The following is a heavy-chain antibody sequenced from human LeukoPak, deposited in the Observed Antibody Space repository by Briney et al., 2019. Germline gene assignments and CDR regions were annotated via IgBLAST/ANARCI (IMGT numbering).Heavy chain of an antibody. CDR2: ISAYNGNT. CDR1: GYTFTGYY. Sequence: ASVKVSCKASGYTFTGYYMHWVRQAPGQGLEWMGWISAYNGNTNYAQKLQGRVTMTTDTSTSTAYMELRSLRSDDTAVYYCARGRYSGYDYYGFDYWGQGTLVTVSS. D-gene: IGHD5-12*01. CDR3: ARGRYSGYDYYGFDY. V-gene: IGHV1-18*04. J-gene: IGHJ4*02.